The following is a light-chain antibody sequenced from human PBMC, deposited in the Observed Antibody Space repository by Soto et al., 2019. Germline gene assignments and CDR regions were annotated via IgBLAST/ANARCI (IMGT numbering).Light chain of an antibody. J-gene: IGKJ1*01. CDR3: QQYNNWPQT. CDR1: QSVSSN. Sequence: EVVITQSPATLSVSPGERGTRSCRASQSVSSNLAWYQQKPGQAPRLLIYGASTRATGIPARFSGSGSGTEFTLTISSLQSEDFAVYYCQQYNNWPQTFGQGTKVDIK. V-gene: IGKV3-15*01. CDR2: GAS.